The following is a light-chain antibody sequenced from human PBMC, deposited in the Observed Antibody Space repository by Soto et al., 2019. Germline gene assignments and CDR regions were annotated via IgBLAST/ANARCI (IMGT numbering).Light chain of an antibody. Sequence: QSVLTQPPSVSAAPGQKVTISCSGSSSNIENNYVSWYQQLPGTAPKLLIYDNNKRSSGIPDRFSGSKSGTSATLAITGPQTGDEADYYCGTWDSSLSDVVFGGGTKLTVL. CDR1: SSNIENNY. CDR3: GTWDSSLSDVV. V-gene: IGLV1-51*01. J-gene: IGLJ3*02. CDR2: DNN.